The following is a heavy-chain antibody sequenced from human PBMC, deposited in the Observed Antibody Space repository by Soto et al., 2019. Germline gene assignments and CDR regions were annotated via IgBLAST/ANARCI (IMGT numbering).Heavy chain of an antibody. CDR2: IWYDGSNK. CDR1: GFTFSSYG. Sequence: GGSLRLSCAASGFTFSSYGMHWVRQAPGKGLEWVAVIWYDGSNKYYADSVKGRFTISRDNSKNTLYLQMNSLRAEDTAVYYCARDSIFFGGNPPNDAFDIWGQGTMVTVSS. J-gene: IGHJ3*02. D-gene: IGHD2-15*01. CDR3: ARDSIFFGGNPPNDAFDI. V-gene: IGHV3-33*01.